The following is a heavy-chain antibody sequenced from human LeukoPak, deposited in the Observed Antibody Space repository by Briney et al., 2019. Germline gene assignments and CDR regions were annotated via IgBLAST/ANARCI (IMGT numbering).Heavy chain of an antibody. CDR2: ISYIGST. J-gene: IGHJ3*02. CDR3: ARDLVTVTKGFDI. Sequence: SETLSLTCAVSDDSFSSHYWTWIRQPPGKGLEWIGYISYIGSTNYNPTLKSRVTISIDTSKNQFSLKLSSVTAADTAVYYCARDLVTVTKGFDIWGQGTMVSVSS. V-gene: IGHV4-59*11. D-gene: IGHD4-17*01. CDR1: DDSFSSHY.